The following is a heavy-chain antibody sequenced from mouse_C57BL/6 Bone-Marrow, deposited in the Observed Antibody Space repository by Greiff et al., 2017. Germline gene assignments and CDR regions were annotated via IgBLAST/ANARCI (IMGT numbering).Heavy chain of an antibody. CDR1: GYSFTRYY. CDR2: IYPGSGNT. D-gene: IGHD1-1*01. Sequence: VQVVESGPELVKPGASVKISCKASGYSFTRYYIHGVKQRPGQGLEWIGWIYPGSGNTKYKEKFKGKATLTADTSSSTAYMQLSSLTSEDSAVYYCASHYYGSISYYAMDYWGQGTSVTVSS. CDR3: ASHYYGSISYYAMDY. J-gene: IGHJ4*01. V-gene: IGHV1-66*01.